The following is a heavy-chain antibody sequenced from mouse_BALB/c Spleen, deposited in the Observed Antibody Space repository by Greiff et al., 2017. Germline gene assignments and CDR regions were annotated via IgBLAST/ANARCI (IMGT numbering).Heavy chain of an antibody. CDR1: GFTFSSYG. Sequence: EVQRVESGGGLVQPGGSLKLSCAASGFTFSSYGMSWVRQTPDKRLELVATINSNGGSTYYPDSVKGRFTISRDNAKNTLYLQMSSLKSEDTAMYYCARDTYYRYDVDYFDDWGQGTTLTVSS. J-gene: IGHJ2*01. V-gene: IGHV5-6-3*01. CDR3: ARDTYYRYDVDYFDD. CDR2: INSNGGST. D-gene: IGHD2-14*01.